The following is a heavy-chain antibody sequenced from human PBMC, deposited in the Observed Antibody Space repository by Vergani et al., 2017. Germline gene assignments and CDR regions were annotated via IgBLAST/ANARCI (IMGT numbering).Heavy chain of an antibody. CDR2: ISGSGGST. V-gene: IGHV3-23*01. J-gene: IGHJ6*02. Sequence: EVQLLESGGGLVQPGGSLRLSCAASGFTFSSYAMSWVRQAPGKGLEWVSAISGSGGSTYYADSVKGRFTISRDNSKNTLYLQMNSLRAEDTAVYYCANGGLGYYYGMDVWGQGTTVTVSS. CDR3: ANGGLGYYYGMDV. D-gene: IGHD3-16*01. CDR1: GFTFSSYA.